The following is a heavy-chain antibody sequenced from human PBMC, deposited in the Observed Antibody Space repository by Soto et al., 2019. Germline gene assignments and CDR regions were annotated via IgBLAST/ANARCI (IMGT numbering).Heavy chain of an antibody. V-gene: IGHV3-48*02. CDR2: ISSSSDKT. D-gene: IGHD2-21*02. CDR3: ARLPKGSLVTA. Sequence: VVLVESGGALVYPGGSLRLSCIASGFSFSDYSMNWVRQAPGKGLQWVSYISSSSDKTYYADSVKGRFTVSRDNAKNALFLEMNSLRDDDTATYYCARLPKGSLVTAWGQGTRVTVSS. CDR1: GFSFSDYS. J-gene: IGHJ4*02.